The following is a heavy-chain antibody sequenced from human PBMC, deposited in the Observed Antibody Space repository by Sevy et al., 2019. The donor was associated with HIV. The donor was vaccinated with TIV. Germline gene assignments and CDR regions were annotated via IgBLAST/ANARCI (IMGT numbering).Heavy chain of an antibody. CDR1: GFTFSDYY. J-gene: IGHJ4*02. Sequence: GGSLRLSCAASGFTFSDYYMSWIRQAPGKGLEWVSYISSSGSTIYYADSVKGRFTISRDNDKNSRYLQMNSLRAEDTAVYYCARNRRYCSGGSCSSHKLDYWGQGTLVTVSS. CDR3: ARNRRYCSGGSCSSHKLDY. V-gene: IGHV3-11*01. D-gene: IGHD2-15*01. CDR2: ISSSGSTI.